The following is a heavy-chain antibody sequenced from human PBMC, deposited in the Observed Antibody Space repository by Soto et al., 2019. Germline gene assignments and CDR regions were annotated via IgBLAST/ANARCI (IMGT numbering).Heavy chain of an antibody. Sequence: QVQLVQSGGAVRKPGASVKGSCKASGYTFTSYDIAWVRQATGQGLEWMGWMNPNSANTGYAQKFQGRVAMTRDTSISTAYMELNSLTSEDTAVYYCARAIWNQLLSDYWGQGTLVTVSS. J-gene: IGHJ4*02. D-gene: IGHD1-26*01. CDR2: MNPNSANT. CDR3: ARAIWNQLLSDY. V-gene: IGHV1-8*01. CDR1: GYTFTSYD.